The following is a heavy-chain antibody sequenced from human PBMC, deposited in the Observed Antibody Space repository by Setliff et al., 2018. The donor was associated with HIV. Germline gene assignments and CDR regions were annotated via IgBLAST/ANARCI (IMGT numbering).Heavy chain of an antibody. Sequence: SETLSLTCTVSAGPISDYYWSWIRQPAGKGLEWIARIFTSGSTDYNPSLKSRVTMSVDTSKNQFSLRLSSVTASDTAVYYCARTIVVVPAAIVPVDAFDIWGQGTMVTVSS. CDR3: ARTIVVVPAAIVPVDAFDI. CDR2: IFTSGST. CDR1: AGPISDYY. V-gene: IGHV4-4*07. J-gene: IGHJ3*02. D-gene: IGHD2-2*01.